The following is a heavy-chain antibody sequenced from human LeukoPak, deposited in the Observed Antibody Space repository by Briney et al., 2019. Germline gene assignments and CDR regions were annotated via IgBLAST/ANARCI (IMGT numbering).Heavy chain of an antibody. D-gene: IGHD3-22*01. V-gene: IGHV1-46*01. CDR3: ARDRGEYYYDSSGYSDY. Sequence: ASVKVSCKASGYTFTSYYMHWVRQAPGQGLEWMGIINPSGGSTSYAQKFQSRVTMTRDTSTSTVYMELSSLRSEDTAVYYCARDRGEYYYDSSGYSDYWGQGTLVTVSS. CDR2: INPSGGST. J-gene: IGHJ4*02. CDR1: GYTFTSYY.